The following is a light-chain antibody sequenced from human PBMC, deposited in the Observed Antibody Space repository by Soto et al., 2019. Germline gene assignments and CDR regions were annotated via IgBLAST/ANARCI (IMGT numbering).Light chain of an antibody. J-gene: IGKJ5*01. V-gene: IGKV3D-15*01. CDR2: GTS. Sequence: IVMTQSPATLSLSPGERATLSCRASQSVTSNYLAWYQQRPGQAPRLLIFGTSTRATGIPDKFSGSGSGTDFTLTISSLQSEDFAVYYCQQYNNWPPITFGQGTRLEIK. CDR3: QQYNNWPPIT. CDR1: QSVTSN.